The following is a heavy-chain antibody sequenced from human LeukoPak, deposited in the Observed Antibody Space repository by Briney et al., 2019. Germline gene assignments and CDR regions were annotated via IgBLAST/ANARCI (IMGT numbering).Heavy chain of an antibody. J-gene: IGHJ5*02. CDR3: ASDREVTKGNWFDP. D-gene: IGHD4-17*01. Sequence: SGGSLRLSCAASGFTFNRYGMHWVRQAPGKGLEWVAMIWYDGSNKNYADSVKGRFTISRDNSKNTLSLHMNSLRVEDTAVYYCASDREVTKGNWFDPWGQGTLVTVSS. CDR1: GFTFNRYG. CDR2: IWYDGSNK. V-gene: IGHV3-33*01.